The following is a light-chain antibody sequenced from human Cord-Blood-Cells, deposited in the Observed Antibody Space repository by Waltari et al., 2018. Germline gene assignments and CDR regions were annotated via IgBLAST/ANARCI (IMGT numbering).Light chain of an antibody. CDR2: KDS. Sequence: SYELTQPPSVSVSPGQTXRXXXXXDALXKQYAYWYQQKPGQAPVLVIYKDSERPSGIPERFSGSSSGTTVTLTISGVQAEDEADYYCQSADSSGTYQVFGGGTKLTVL. CDR3: QSADSSGTYQV. V-gene: IGLV3-25*02. J-gene: IGLJ3*02. CDR1: ALXKQY.